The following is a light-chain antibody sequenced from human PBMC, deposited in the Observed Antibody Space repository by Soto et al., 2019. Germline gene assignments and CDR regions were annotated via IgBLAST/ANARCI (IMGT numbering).Light chain of an antibody. CDR2: GAS. V-gene: IGKV3-15*01. CDR1: QSISSD. Sequence: EVVLTRSPATLSVSTGERATLPCRASQSISSDLAWYQQKPGQAPRLLIYGASTRATGIPTRFSGSGSGTEFTLTISSLQSEDFATYYCHHYNSYSEAFGQGTKVYIK. J-gene: IGKJ1*01. CDR3: HHYNSYSEA.